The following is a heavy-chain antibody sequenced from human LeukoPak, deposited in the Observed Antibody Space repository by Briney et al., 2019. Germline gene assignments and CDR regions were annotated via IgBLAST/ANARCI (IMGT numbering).Heavy chain of an antibody. J-gene: IGHJ4*02. CDR1: GFTFDDYA. CDR3: AKASSGWYYFDY. Sequence: GRSLRLSCAASGFTFDDYAMHWVRQAPGKGLEWVSGISWNSGSIGYADSVKGRLTISRDNAKNSLYLQMNSLRAEDTALYYCAKASSGWYYFDYWGQGTLVTVSS. V-gene: IGHV3-9*01. D-gene: IGHD6-19*01. CDR2: ISWNSGSI.